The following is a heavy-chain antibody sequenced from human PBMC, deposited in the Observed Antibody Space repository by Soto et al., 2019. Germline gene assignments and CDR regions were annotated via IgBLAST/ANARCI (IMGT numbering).Heavy chain of an antibody. Sequence: TKPFTRTASGGFVSSSIYYGSWILQHPGEGLEGIGYIYYSGNTNYNPPLKSRVTISVDTSKNQFSLKLSSVTAADTAVYYCARDPRSPIFGVVRGGGMDVWGNGTTVTVS. V-gene: IGHV4-61*01. CDR1: GGFVSSSIYY. CDR3: ARDPRSPIFGVVRGGGMDV. J-gene: IGHJ6*04. CDR2: IYYSGNT. D-gene: IGHD3-3*01.